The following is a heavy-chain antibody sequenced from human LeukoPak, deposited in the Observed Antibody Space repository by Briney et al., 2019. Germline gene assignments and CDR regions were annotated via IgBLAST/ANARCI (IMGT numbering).Heavy chain of an antibody. CDR1: GYTFTGYY. J-gene: IGHJ6*02. D-gene: IGHD2-2*01. CDR2: INPKSGDT. V-gene: IGHV1-2*06. CDR3: ARAQYCSSTSCGADV. Sequence: ASVKVSCKASGYTFTGYYMHWVRQAPGQGLEWMGRINPKSGDTSYAQKFQGRVTMTRDTSISTAYMELSRLSYDDTAVYHCARAQYCSSTSCGADVWGQGTTVTVSS.